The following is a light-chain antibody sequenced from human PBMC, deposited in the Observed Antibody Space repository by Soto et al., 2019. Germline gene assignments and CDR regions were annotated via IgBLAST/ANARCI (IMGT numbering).Light chain of an antibody. J-gene: IGKJ1*01. Sequence: EIVMTQSPATLSVSPGERATLSCRASQSVSSTLAWYQQKPGQAPRLLIYGASTRATDIPARLSGSGSGTDYTLTISSLQPEDFATYYCQQSYNTPQTFGQGTKVDIK. CDR3: QQSYNTPQT. CDR2: GAS. CDR1: QSVSST. V-gene: IGKV3-15*01.